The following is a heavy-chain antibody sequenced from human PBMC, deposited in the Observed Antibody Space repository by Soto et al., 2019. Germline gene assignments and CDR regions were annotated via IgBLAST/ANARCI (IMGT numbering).Heavy chain of an antibody. V-gene: IGHV3-23*01. Sequence: EVQLLESGGGLGQPGGSLRLSCAASGFTFTKYAMSWVRQAPGKGLEWVSSISDDGGSTDYADSVKGRFTISRDNSNNTLCLQMNSLRVEDTATYYCAKSFRLGPYYFDYWGQGTVVTVSS. CDR1: GFTFTKYA. J-gene: IGHJ4*02. D-gene: IGHD3-9*01. CDR3: AKSFRLGPYYFDY. CDR2: ISDDGGST.